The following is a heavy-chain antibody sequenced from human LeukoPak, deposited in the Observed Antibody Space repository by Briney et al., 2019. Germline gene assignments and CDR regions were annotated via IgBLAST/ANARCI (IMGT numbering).Heavy chain of an antibody. CDR2: VSYLGNDK. CDR3: AKGRDIVVVVAADY. V-gene: IGHV3-30-3*01. J-gene: IGHJ4*02. D-gene: IGHD2-15*01. CDR1: GFTFNKYA. Sequence: GGSLRLSCAASGFTFNKYAMHWVRQAPGKGLEWVAVVSYLGNDKFYADSVKGRFTISRDNSKNTLYLQMNSLRAEDTAVYYCAKGRDIVVVVAADYWGQGTLVTVSS.